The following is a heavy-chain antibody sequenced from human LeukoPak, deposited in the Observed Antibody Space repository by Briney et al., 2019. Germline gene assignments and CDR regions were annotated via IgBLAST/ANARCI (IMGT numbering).Heavy chain of an antibody. Sequence: SETLSLTCTVSGGSISSNYWSWIRQPPGKGLEWIGYIYYSGGTNYNPSLKSRVTMSIDTSKNQFSLKLSSVTAADTAVYYCARTMMDTAMVPFDYWGQGTLVTVSS. CDR2: IYYSGGT. J-gene: IGHJ4*02. CDR3: ARTMMDTAMVPFDY. D-gene: IGHD5-18*01. V-gene: IGHV4-59*12. CDR1: GGSISSNY.